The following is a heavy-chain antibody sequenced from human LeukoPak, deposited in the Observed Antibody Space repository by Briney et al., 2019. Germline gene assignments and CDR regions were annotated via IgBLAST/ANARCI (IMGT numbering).Heavy chain of an antibody. CDR3: AMTLDFWSGYYHY. CDR1: GYTFTSYD. V-gene: IGHV1-8*01. CDR2: MNPNSGNT. J-gene: IGHJ4*02. D-gene: IGHD3-3*01. Sequence: ASVKVSCKASGYTFTSYDINWVRQATGQGLESMGWMNPNSGNTGYAQKFQCRVTMTRNTSISTAYMELSSLRSADPAVYYCAMTLDFWSGYYHYWGQGTLVTVSS.